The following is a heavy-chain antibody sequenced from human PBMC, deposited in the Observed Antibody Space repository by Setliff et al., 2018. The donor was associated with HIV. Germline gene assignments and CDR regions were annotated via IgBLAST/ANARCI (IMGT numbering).Heavy chain of an antibody. V-gene: IGHV1-18*01. CDR1: GYNFNNFG. CDR2: ISPYNGNT. Sequence: ASVKVSCKSSGYNFNNFGVSWVRQAPGQGLEWMGWISPYNGNTRYSQKFQGRVTMTTDTSTSTAYMEVRGLRSDDTAVYYCARSLLGLIVPSAQGIWYYFDYWGQGTLVTVSS. J-gene: IGHJ4*02. D-gene: IGHD2-8*01. CDR3: ARSLLGLIVPSAQGIWYYFDY.